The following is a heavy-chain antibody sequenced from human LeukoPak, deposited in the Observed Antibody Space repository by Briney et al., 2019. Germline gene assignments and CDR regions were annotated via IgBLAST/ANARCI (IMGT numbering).Heavy chain of an antibody. CDR1: GGSISSGGYY. CDR2: IYYSGST. V-gene: IGHV4-31*03. J-gene: IGHJ5*02. Sequence: PSETLSLTCTVSGGSISSGGYYWSWIRQHPGKGLEWIGYIYYSGSTYYNPSLKSRVTISVDTSKNQFSLKLSSVTAADTAAYYCARAINDFVVWDPWGQGTLVTVSS. D-gene: IGHD3-3*01. CDR3: ARAINDFVVWDP.